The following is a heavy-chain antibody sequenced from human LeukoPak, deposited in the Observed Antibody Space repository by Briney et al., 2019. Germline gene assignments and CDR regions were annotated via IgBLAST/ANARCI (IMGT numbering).Heavy chain of an antibody. J-gene: IGHJ4*02. D-gene: IGHD6-6*01. CDR1: GFTFSRYS. V-gene: IGHV3-21*01. CDR3: ARGSIEYSSSGFDY. Sequence: PGGSLRLSCAASGFTFSRYSMNWVRQAPGKGLEWASSISSSSSHIYYADSLKGRFTISRDNAKNSLYLQMNSLRAEDTAVYYCARGSIEYSSSGFDYWGQGALVTVSS. CDR2: ISSSSSHI.